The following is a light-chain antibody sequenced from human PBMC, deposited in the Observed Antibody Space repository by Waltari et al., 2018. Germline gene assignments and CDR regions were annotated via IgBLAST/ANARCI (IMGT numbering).Light chain of an antibody. CDR3: SSYTTGSTRYV. CDR2: AVN. J-gene: IGLJ1*01. Sequence: QSALTQPASVSGSPGQSITISCTGTSSDFGAYNFVSWYQKHPGKAPKVMIFAVNNRPSGVSSRFSGSKSGNTASLTISGLQAEDEADYYCSSYTTGSTRYVFGSGTKVTVL. V-gene: IGLV2-14*03. CDR1: SSDFGAYNF.